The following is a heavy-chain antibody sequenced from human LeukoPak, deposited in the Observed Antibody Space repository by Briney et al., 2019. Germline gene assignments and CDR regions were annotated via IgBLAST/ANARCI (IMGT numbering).Heavy chain of an antibody. J-gene: IGHJ3*02. V-gene: IGHV3-53*01. CDR3: ARDSGSYAFDI. Sequence: GGSLRLSCAASGFTVISNYMNWVRQAPGKGLEWVSVIYSDDSAYYADSVKGRFTISRDNSKNTLYLQMNSLRAEDTAVYYCARDSGSYAFDIWGQGTMVTVSS. CDR1: GFTVISNY. CDR2: IYSDDSA. D-gene: IGHD1-26*01.